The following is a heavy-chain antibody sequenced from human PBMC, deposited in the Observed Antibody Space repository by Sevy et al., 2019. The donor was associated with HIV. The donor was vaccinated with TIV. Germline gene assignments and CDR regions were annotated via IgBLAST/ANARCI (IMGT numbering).Heavy chain of an antibody. CDR2: IYHSGTT. CDR1: EGSIRSSNW. D-gene: IGHD3-16*01. Sequence: SETLSLTCAVSEGSIRSSNWWSWVRQSPGKGLEWIGEIYHSGTTNRNPSLKSRVTISIDKSKNLFSLKLSSVTAADTAVYYCARLTGGVDSGFQHWGQGTLVTVSS. V-gene: IGHV4-4*02. J-gene: IGHJ1*01. CDR3: ARLTGGVDSGFQH.